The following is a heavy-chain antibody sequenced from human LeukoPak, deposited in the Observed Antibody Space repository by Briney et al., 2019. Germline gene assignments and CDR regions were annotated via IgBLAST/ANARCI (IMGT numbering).Heavy chain of an antibody. Sequence: ASVKVSCKASGGTFSSYAISWVRQAPGQGLEWMGGIIPIFGTAKYAQKFQGGVTITADESTSTAYMELSSLRSEDTAVYYCARGKKSLGELSLGAFDIWGQGTMVTVSS. CDR3: ARGKKSLGELSLGAFDI. CDR1: GGTFSSYA. V-gene: IGHV1-69*13. D-gene: IGHD3-16*02. CDR2: IIPIFGTA. J-gene: IGHJ3*02.